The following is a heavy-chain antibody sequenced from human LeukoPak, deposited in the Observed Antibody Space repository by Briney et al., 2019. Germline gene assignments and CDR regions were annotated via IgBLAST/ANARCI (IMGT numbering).Heavy chain of an antibody. J-gene: IGHJ4*02. CDR3: TTSPQQYDYVWGSYEYDY. D-gene: IGHD3-16*01. Sequence: NPGGSLRLSCTGSKFTFSNYGMQWVRQAPGKGLEWVGRIKSKTDGGTTDYAAPVKGRFTISRDDSKNTLYLQMNSLKTEDTAVYYCTTSPQQYDYVWGSYEYDYWGQGTLVTVSS. V-gene: IGHV3-15*01. CDR1: KFTFSNYG. CDR2: IKSKTDGGTT.